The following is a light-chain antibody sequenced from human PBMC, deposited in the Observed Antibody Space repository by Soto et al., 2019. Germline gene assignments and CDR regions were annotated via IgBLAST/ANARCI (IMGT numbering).Light chain of an antibody. CDR1: QSVSTY. CDR2: DAS. J-gene: IGKJ5*01. Sequence: EIVLTQSPAILSLSPGERATLSCRASQSVSTYLAWYQQRPGQAPRLLIYDASYSATDIPPRFSGSGSGTDFTLTISSLEPEDSAVYYCQQRNVWPPVTFGQGTRLEIK. CDR3: QQRNVWPPVT. V-gene: IGKV3-11*01.